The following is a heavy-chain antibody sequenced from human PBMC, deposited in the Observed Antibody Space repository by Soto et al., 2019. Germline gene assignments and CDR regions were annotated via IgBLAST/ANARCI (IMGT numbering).Heavy chain of an antibody. Sequence: LGGSLRLSCAASGLTFRTYAMSWCRQAPGKGLEWVSAISGSGGSTYYADSVKGRFTISRDKSKNTLYLQMNSLRAEDTAVYYWAKNGDTTLSPSSHRGQGTLVPVSS. V-gene: IGHV3-23*01. CDR1: GLTFRTYA. CDR3: AKNGDTTLSPSSH. D-gene: IGHD1-26*01. CDR2: ISGSGGST. J-gene: IGHJ4*02.